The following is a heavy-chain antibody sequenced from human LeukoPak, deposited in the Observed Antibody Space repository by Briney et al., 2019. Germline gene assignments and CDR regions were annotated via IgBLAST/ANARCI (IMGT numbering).Heavy chain of an antibody. CDR1: GFTFSSYA. D-gene: IGHD2-8*01. Sequence: GSLSLSCSASGFTFSSYAMHWVRQAPGQGREYVSSTVSSGGSTYYAGSVTGRFTISRDNSKNTLYLQMSSLGGEDTAVYYCVKRSMKSKSNYYYDFWGQGALVTVSS. J-gene: IGHJ4*02. V-gene: IGHV3-64D*06. CDR2: TVSSGGST. CDR3: VKRSMKSKSNYYYDF.